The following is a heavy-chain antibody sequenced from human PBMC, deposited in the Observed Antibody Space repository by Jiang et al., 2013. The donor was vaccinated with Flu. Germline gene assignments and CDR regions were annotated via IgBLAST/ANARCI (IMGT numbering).Heavy chain of an antibody. CDR1: GGSINSFH. D-gene: IGHD1-26*01. CDR3: TRTIVLATRDYYSTYIDV. J-gene: IGHJ6*03. CDR2: ISTTGGT. Sequence: GPGLVKPSETLSLTCIVSGGSINSFHWGWVRQPPGKGLEWIGYISTTGGTTYNPSLEGRVTISMDTAKNHFSLRLTSVTAADTSVYFCTRTIVLATRDYYSTYIDVWGRGTTVTVSS. V-gene: IGHV4-4*09.